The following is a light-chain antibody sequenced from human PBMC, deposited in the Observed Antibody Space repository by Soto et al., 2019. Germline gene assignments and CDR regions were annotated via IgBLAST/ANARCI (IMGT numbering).Light chain of an antibody. CDR3: QQHANWPLT. Sequence: EIVLTQSPATLSLSPGERATLSCRASQSVGNNLAWYQQKPGQAPGRPIYEASTRATGIPARFRGSGSGTDFTLTISILEPEDFAVYYCQQHANWPLTCGGGTKVEIK. J-gene: IGKJ4*01. V-gene: IGKV3-11*01. CDR1: QSVGNN. CDR2: EAS.